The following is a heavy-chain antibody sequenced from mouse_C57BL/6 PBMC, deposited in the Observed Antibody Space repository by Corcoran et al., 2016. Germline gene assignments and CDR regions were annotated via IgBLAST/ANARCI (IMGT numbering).Heavy chain of an antibody. CDR1: GYTFTTYG. J-gene: IGHJ1*03. Sequence: QIQLVQSGPELKKPGETVKISCKASGYTFTTYGMSWVKQAPGKGLKWMGWINTYSGVPTYADDFKGRFAFSLETSASTAYLQINNLKNEDTATYFCARYDSKGDWYFDVWGTGTTVTVSS. CDR3: ARYDSKGDWYFDV. V-gene: IGHV9-3*01. CDR2: INTYSGVP. D-gene: IGHD2-5*01.